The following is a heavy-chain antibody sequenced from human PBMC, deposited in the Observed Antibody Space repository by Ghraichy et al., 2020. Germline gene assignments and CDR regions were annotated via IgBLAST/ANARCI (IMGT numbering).Heavy chain of an antibody. D-gene: IGHD3-3*02. CDR3: ARVLYRDDIHFYYGMDV. J-gene: IGHJ6*02. Sequence: GGSLRLSCAASGFTVSSNYMNWVRQAPGKGLEWVSIIHSGGTTFYADSVKGRFTISRDNSKNTLYLQMNSLRAEDTAVYYCARVLYRDDIHFYYGMDVWGQGTTVTVSS. CDR1: GFTVSSNY. V-gene: IGHV3-53*01. CDR2: IHSGGTT.